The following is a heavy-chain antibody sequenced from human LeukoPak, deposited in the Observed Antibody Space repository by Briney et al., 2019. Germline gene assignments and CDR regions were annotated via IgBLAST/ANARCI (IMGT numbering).Heavy chain of an antibody. CDR1: GYTFTSYD. V-gene: IGHV1-8*03. D-gene: IGHD3-3*01. CDR3: ARGYDFWSGYSPITH. CDR2: MNPNSGNT. J-gene: IGHJ1*01. Sequence: ASVKVSCKASGYTFTSYDINWVRQATGQGLEWMGWMNPNSGNTGYAQKFQGRVTITRNTSISTAYMELSSLRSEDTAVYYCARGYDFWSGYSPITHWGQGTLVTVSS.